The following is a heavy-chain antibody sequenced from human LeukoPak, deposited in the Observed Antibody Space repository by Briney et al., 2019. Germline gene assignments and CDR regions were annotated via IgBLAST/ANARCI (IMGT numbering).Heavy chain of an antibody. Sequence: PSETLSLTCNVSGGSISSSSYYWGWIRQPPGKGLEWIGSIYYSGSTYYNPSLKSRVTISVDTSKNQFSLKLSSVTAADTAVYYCARSCSSSCWFDPWGQGTLVTVSS. D-gene: IGHD6-6*01. J-gene: IGHJ5*02. CDR3: ARSCSSSCWFDP. V-gene: IGHV4-39*07. CDR1: GGSISSSSYY. CDR2: IYYSGST.